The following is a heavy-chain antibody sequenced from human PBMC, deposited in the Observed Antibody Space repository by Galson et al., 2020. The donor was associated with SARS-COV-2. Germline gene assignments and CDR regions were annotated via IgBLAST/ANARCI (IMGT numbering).Heavy chain of an antibody. CDR1: GGTFSNYA. J-gene: IGHJ5*02. CDR2: IIPFLGTP. CDR3: ARGHAHYDNSGYLTGWFDP. Sequence: ASVKVSCKASGGTFSNYAISWVRQAPGQGLEWMGGIIPFLGTPNYAQKFQDRVTITTDESTSTAYMQLNSLRSDDTAVYYCARGHAHYDNSGYLTGWFDPWGQGTLVTV. V-gene: IGHV1-69*05. D-gene: IGHD3-22*01.